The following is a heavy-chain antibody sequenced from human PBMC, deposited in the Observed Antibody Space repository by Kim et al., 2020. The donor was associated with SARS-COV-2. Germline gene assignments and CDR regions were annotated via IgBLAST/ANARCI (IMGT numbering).Heavy chain of an antibody. CDR3: TRDLWVTNDYYYGMDV. Sequence: GGSLRLSCTASGFTFGDYAMSWVRQAPGKGLERVGFIRSKAYGGTTEYAASVKGRFTISRDDSKSIAYLQMNSLKTEDTAVYYCTRDLWVTNDYYYGMDVWGQGTTVTVSS. J-gene: IGHJ6*02. CDR2: IRSKAYGGTT. CDR1: GFTFGDYA. D-gene: IGHD4-17*01. V-gene: IGHV3-49*04.